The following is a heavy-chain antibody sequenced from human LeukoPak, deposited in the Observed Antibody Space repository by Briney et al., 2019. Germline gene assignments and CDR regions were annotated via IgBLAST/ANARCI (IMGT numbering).Heavy chain of an antibody. CDR2: IYYSGST. V-gene: IGHV4-39*07. J-gene: IGHJ4*02. Sequence: PSETLSLTCTVSGGSISSSSYYWGWIRQPPGKGLERIGSIYYSGSTYYNPSLKSRVTISVDTSKNQFSLKLSSVTAADTAVYYCARVNWNDAAFDYWGQGTLVTVSS. D-gene: IGHD1-20*01. CDR1: GGSISSSSYY. CDR3: ARVNWNDAAFDY.